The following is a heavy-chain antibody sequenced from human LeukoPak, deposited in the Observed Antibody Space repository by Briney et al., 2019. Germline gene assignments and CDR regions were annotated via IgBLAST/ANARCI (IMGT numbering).Heavy chain of an antibody. CDR1: GYTFTGYA. J-gene: IGHJ5*02. CDR3: ARSYYAPNWFDP. D-gene: IGHD2/OR15-2a*01. Sequence: EASVKVSCKASGYTFTGYAMHWVRQAPGQRLEWMGWINAGNGNTKYSQKFQGRVTITRDTSASTAYMELSSLRSEDTAVYYCARSYYAPNWFDPWGQGTLVTVSS. CDR2: INAGNGNT. V-gene: IGHV1-3*01.